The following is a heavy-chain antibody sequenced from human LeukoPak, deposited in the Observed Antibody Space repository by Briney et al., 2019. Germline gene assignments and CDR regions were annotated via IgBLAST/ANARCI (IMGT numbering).Heavy chain of an antibody. CDR1: GFTFSNYY. D-gene: IGHD2-8*01. Sequence: GGSLTLSCAASGFTFSNYYMSWIRQAPGKGLEWVSYISHSGRTMYYADSVKGRFTISRDNAKNSLYLQMNSLRAGDTAVYYCARDSIVRGNIGNDMDGWGKGTTVTVSS. CDR3: ARDSIVRGNIGNDMDG. J-gene: IGHJ6*03. CDR2: ISHSGRTM. V-gene: IGHV3-11*01.